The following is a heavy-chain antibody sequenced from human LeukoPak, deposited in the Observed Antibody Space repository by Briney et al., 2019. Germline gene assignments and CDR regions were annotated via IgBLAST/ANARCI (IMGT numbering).Heavy chain of an antibody. D-gene: IGHD6-13*01. CDR2: INPNNGGT. CDR1: GYIFTGYT. J-gene: IGHJ4*02. Sequence: GASVKVSCEASGYIFTGYTMHWVRQAPGQGLEWMGWINPNNGGTNYAQKFQGTVTVTRDTSISTVYMELTSLTSDDTAVYYCARSSGYSSSYYFDYWGQGTLVTVSS. CDR3: ARSSGYSSSYYFDY. V-gene: IGHV1-2*02.